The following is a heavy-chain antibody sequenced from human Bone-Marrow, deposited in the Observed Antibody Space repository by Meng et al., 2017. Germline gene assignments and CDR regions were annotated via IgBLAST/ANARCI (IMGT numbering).Heavy chain of an antibody. D-gene: IGHD2-2*01. V-gene: IGHV1-3*01. CDR1: GYTFTSYA. CDR2: INAGNGNT. J-gene: IGHJ4*02. CDR3: ARVYCSSTSCQYYFNY. Sequence: GEIVEWGTEVKKHGASVKVSCKASGYTFTSYAIHWVRQAPGQRPEWMGWINAGNGNTEDSQKFQGRVTITRDTSASTAYMELSSLTSEDTAVYYCARVYCSSTSCQYYFNYWGQGTLVTVSS.